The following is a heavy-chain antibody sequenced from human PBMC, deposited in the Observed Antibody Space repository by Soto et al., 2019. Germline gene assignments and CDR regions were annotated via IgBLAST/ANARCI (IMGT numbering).Heavy chain of an antibody. CDR2: IHYRGSA. CDR1: GGSLISYDYY. J-gene: IGHJ4*02. Sequence: PSETLCLTCTVSGGSLISYDYYWTWIRQPPGKGLEWIGYIHYRGSAHYNPSLKGRVIISIDTSKNQFSLKVSSVTAADTAVYYCARRAAQAGSLAPSCTAFWDKGTLV. CDR3: ARRAAQAGSLAPSCTAF. V-gene: IGHV4-30-4*01. D-gene: IGHD1-26*01.